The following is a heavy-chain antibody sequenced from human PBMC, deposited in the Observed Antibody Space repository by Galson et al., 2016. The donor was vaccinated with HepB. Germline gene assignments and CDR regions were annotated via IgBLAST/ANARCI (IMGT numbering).Heavy chain of an antibody. CDR2: ITPSGGAT. CDR1: GYIFTSYY. Sequence: SVKVSCKASGYIFTSYYIHWVRRAPGQGLEWMGRITPSGGATTFAQKFQGRVTLTRDTSTNTVYMELSSLRSEDTAMYYCVRQSYGDFPSDYWGQGTLVTVSS. V-gene: IGHV1-46*01. CDR3: VRQSYGDFPSDY. J-gene: IGHJ4*02. D-gene: IGHD4-17*01.